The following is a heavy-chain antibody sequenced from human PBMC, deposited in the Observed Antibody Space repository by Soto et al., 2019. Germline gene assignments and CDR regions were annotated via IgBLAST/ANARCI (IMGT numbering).Heavy chain of an antibody. CDR2: IDGGSSAI. J-gene: IGHJ4*02. CDR1: GFIFSDYS. CDR3: TREGS. V-gene: IGHV3-48*02. Sequence: VGSLRLSCAASGFIFSDYSMNWVRQFPGKGLEWTAYIDGGSSAIHYTDSVKGRFTISRDNARNSLYLQMNSLRDEDTAVYYCTREGSWGRGTQVTVSS.